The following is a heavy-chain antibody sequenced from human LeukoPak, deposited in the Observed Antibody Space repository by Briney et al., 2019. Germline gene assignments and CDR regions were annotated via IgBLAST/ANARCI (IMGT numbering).Heavy chain of an antibody. Sequence: GGSLRLSCAASGFTFSSYAMSWVRQAPGKGLEWVSAISGSGGSTYYADSVMGRFTISRDNPKNTLYLQMNSLRAEDTAVYYCAKDLNVLMVSVRAEYFQHWGQGTLVTVSS. D-gene: IGHD2-8*01. CDR2: ISGSGGST. V-gene: IGHV3-23*01. CDR3: AKDLNVLMVSVRAEYFQH. J-gene: IGHJ1*01. CDR1: GFTFSSYA.